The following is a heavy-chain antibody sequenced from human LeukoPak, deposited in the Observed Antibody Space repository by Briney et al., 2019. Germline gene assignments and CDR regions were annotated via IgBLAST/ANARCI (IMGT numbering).Heavy chain of an antibody. D-gene: IGHD3-10*01. CDR2: IKNDGSEK. Sequence: GGSLRLSCAASGFTFNMYWMTWVRQAPGRGLEWVATIKNDGSEKRYVDSVEGRLTISRDDAKNSLYLLMDSLRAEDTAVYYCANAEVERMVRGVINLRRFDYWGQGTLVTVSS. CDR3: ANAEVERMVRGVINLRRFDY. CDR1: GFTFNMYW. V-gene: IGHV3-7*01. J-gene: IGHJ4*02.